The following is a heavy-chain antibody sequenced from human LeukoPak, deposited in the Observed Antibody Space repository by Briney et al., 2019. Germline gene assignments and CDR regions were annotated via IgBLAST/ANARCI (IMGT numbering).Heavy chain of an antibody. CDR1: GGSFSGYY. CDR3: ALRRAAAGFDY. D-gene: IGHD6-13*01. Sequence: PSETLSLTCAVYGGSFSGYYWSWIRQPPGKGLEWIGEINHSGSTNYNPSLKGRVTISVDTSKNQFSLKLSSVTAADTAVYYCALRRAAAGFDYWGQGTLVTVSS. V-gene: IGHV4-34*01. J-gene: IGHJ4*02. CDR2: INHSGST.